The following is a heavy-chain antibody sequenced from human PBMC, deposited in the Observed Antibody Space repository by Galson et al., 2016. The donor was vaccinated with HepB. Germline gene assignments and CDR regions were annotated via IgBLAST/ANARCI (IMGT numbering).Heavy chain of an antibody. CDR1: GFTFSDYY. D-gene: IGHD4-23*01. CDR3: ARLGTSGGPYYYYGLDV. Sequence: SLRLSCAASGFTFSDYYMDWVRQAPGKGLEGVGRTRNGANSYTTEYAASARGRFTIARDDSRNSLYLQMNRLKTEDTAVYFCARLGTSGGPYYYYGLDVWGQGTTVTVSS. J-gene: IGHJ6*02. CDR2: TRNGANSYTT. V-gene: IGHV3-72*01.